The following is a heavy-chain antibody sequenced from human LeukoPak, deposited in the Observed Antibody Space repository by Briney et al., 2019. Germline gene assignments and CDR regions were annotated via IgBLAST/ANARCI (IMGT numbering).Heavy chain of an antibody. Sequence: SGGSLRLSCAASGFTFSSYWMSWVRQAPGKGLEWVANIKQDGSGKYYVDSVKGRFTISRDNAKNSLYLQMNSLRAEDTAVYYCARDHMTTVTKNDYWGQGTLVTVSS. CDR1: GFTFSSYW. CDR2: IKQDGSGK. CDR3: ARDHMTTVTKNDY. J-gene: IGHJ4*02. V-gene: IGHV3-7*03. D-gene: IGHD4-17*01.